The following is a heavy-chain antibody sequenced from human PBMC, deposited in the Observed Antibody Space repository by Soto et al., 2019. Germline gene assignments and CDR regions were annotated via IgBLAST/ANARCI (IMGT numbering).Heavy chain of an antibody. Sequence: QVQLQESGPGLVKPSETLSLTCTVSGGSISSYYWSWIRQPPGKGLEWIGYIYYSGSTNYNPSLKSRVTISVDTAKNQFSLKLCSVTAADAAVYYCARRYGPGFDYWGQGTLVTVSS. V-gene: IGHV4-59*08. D-gene: IGHD4-17*01. CDR2: IYYSGST. CDR3: ARRYGPGFDY. J-gene: IGHJ4*02. CDR1: GGSISSYY.